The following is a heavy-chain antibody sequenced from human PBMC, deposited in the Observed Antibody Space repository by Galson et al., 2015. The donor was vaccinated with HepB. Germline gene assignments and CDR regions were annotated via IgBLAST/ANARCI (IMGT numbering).Heavy chain of an antibody. Sequence: SCKASGYTFTSYAMHWVRQAPGQRLEWMGWINAGNGNTKYSQKFQGRVTITRDTSASTAYMELSSLRSEDTAVYYCARLPDTYSSGSTGAFDIWGQGTMVTVSS. CDR2: INAGNGNT. CDR3: ARLPDTYSSGSTGAFDI. J-gene: IGHJ3*02. V-gene: IGHV1-3*01. D-gene: IGHD6-25*01. CDR1: GYTFTSYA.